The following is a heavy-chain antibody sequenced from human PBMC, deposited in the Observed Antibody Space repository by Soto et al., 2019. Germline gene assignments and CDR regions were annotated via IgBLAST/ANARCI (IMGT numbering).Heavy chain of an antibody. CDR1: GYTFTSYG. CDR3: ARVLPPFDP. J-gene: IGHJ5*02. Sequence: QVQLVQSGAEVKKPGASVKVSCKASGYTFTSYGISWVRQAPGQGLEWMGWINAYNGNTNYAQKLQGRVTMTTDTARSTACMELRSRGSDDTAVYYCARVLPPFDPWGQGTLVTVSS. V-gene: IGHV1-18*01. CDR2: INAYNGNT.